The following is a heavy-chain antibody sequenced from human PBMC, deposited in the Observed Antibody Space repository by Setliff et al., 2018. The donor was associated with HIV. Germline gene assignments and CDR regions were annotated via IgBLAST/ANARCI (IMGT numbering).Heavy chain of an antibody. CDR2: IYHTGRT. CDR3: ASRIYYYDESRVLREEGFVP. Sequence: PSETLSLTCTVSGGSISSANYYWTWIRQPPGKGLEWTGSIYHTGRTYYNRSLESRLTIPIDTSKNQFSLKLTSVTAADTAMYYCASRIYYYDESRVLREEGFVPWGQGTLVTVSS. D-gene: IGHD3-22*01. J-gene: IGHJ5*02. CDR1: GGSISSANYY. V-gene: IGHV4-39*01.